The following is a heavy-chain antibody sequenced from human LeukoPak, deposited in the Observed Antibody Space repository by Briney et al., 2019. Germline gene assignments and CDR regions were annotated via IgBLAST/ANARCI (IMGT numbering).Heavy chain of an antibody. CDR3: ARDFGGTAMRPNELNY. V-gene: IGHV1-46*01. CDR1: GYTFTSYY. J-gene: IGHJ4*02. Sequence: ASVKVSCKASGYTFTSYYMHWVRQAPGQGLEWMGIINPSGGSTSYAQQFQGRVTMTRDTSTSTVYIELSSLRSEDTAVYYCARDFGGTAMRPNELNYWGQGTLVTVSS. CDR2: INPSGGST. D-gene: IGHD5-18*01.